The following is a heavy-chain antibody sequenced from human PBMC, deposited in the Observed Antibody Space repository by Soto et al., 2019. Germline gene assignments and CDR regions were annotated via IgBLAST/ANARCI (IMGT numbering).Heavy chain of an antibody. Sequence: GGSLRLSCAASGISFSTYAMNWVRQAPGKGLEWVSYISSGSSTIYYAESVKGRFSISRDNAKKSLFLQMNSLRAEDTAVYYCAVDYYYMDVWGKGTTVTVSS. V-gene: IGHV3-48*01. CDR3: AVDYYYMDV. J-gene: IGHJ6*03. CDR2: ISSGSSTI. CDR1: GISFSTYA.